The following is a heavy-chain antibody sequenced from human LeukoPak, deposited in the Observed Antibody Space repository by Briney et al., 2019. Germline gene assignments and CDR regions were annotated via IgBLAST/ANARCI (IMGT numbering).Heavy chain of an antibody. V-gene: IGHV3-23*01. CDR3: AKDYHDSSLDYFDY. CDR1: GFTFSRYA. D-gene: IGHD3-22*01. Sequence: VGSLRLSCAASGFTFSRYAMSWVRQAPGKGLEWVSGISGSGDSTYYADSVKGRFTISRDNSKNTLYLQMNSLRVEDTAVYYCAKDYHDSSLDYFDYWGQGTLVTVSS. CDR2: ISGSGDST. J-gene: IGHJ4*02.